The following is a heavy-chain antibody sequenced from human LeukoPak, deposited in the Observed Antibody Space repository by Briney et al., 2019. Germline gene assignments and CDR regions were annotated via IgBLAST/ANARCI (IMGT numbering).Heavy chain of an antibody. CDR3: ARDFPQNMGDQLLLLDP. V-gene: IGHV1-2*02. D-gene: IGHD2-2*01. CDR2: INPNSGGT. CDR1: GYTFTGYY. Sequence: GASVKVSCKASGYTFTGYYMHWVRQAPGQGLEWMGWINPNSGGTNYAQKFQDRVTMTRDTSITTVYMELSRLRSDDTAVYYCARDFPQNMGDQLLLLDPWGQGTLVTVSS. J-gene: IGHJ5*02.